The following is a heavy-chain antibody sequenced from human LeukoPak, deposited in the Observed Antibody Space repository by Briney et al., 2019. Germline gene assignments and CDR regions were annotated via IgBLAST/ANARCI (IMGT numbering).Heavy chain of an antibody. J-gene: IGHJ4*02. CDR3: AKDPRYGSGSPYIYY. D-gene: IGHD3-10*01. CDR1: GFTVSSNY. Sequence: GGSLRLSCAASGFTVSSNYMSWVRQAPGKGLEWVSAISGSGGSTYYADSVKGRFTISRDNSKNTLYLQMNSLRAEVTAVYYCAKDPRYGSGSPYIYYWGQGTPVTVSS. V-gene: IGHV3-23*01. CDR2: ISGSGGST.